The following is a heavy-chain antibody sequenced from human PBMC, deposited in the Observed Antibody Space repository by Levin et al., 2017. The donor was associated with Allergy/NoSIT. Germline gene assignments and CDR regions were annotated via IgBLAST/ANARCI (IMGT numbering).Heavy chain of an antibody. V-gene: IGHV3-23*01. CDR1: GFTFSNYV. CDR2: ISGSSDRA. D-gene: IGHD1-20*01. J-gene: IGHJ4*02. CDR3: VKDRFSPVIYLEEFDS. Sequence: GGSLRLSCAASGFTFSNYVMSWFRQAPGKGLEWVSGISGSSDRAQDADSVRGRFTISRDNSKNTLYLQMDSLRAEDTAVYYCVKDRFSPVIYLEEFDSWGQGTLVTVSS.